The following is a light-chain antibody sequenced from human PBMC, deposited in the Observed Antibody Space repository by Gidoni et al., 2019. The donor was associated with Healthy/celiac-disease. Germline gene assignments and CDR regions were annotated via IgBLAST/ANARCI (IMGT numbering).Light chain of an antibody. J-gene: IGKJ1*01. CDR3: QQYYSTPWT. V-gene: IGKV4-1*01. Sequence: DIVMNQSPGYLAVSLGGRATSNCKSSQSVLYSSNNKNYLAWYQQNPGQPPKLLIYWASTRESGVPDRFSGSGSGTDFTLTISSLQAEDVAVYYCQQYYSTPWTFGQGTKVEIK. CDR1: QSVLYSSNNKNY. CDR2: WAS.